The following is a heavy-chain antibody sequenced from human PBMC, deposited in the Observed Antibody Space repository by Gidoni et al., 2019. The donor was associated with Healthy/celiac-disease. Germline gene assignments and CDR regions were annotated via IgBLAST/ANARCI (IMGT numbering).Heavy chain of an antibody. J-gene: IGHJ2*01. CDR3: ARDHRPSGTNGENWYFDL. Sequence: QVHLQYSGPGLVHPSETLYRTCTVSCGSLRSYYWSWIRQPPGKGLEWIGYIYYSGSTNYNPSLKSRVSISVDTSKNQFSLKLSSVTAADTAVYYCARDHRPSGTNGENWYFDLWGRGTLVTVSS. CDR2: IYYSGST. V-gene: IGHV4-59*01. CDR1: CGSLRSYY. D-gene: IGHD4-17*01.